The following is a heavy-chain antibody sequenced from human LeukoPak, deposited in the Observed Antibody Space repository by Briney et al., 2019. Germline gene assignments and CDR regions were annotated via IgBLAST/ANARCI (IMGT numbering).Heavy chain of an antibody. CDR2: IYYSGST. D-gene: IGHD3-10*01. Sequence: PSETLSLTCTVSGYSISSGYYWGWIRQPPGKGLESIGSIYYSGSTYYNPSLKSRVTISVDTSKNQFSLKLSSVTAADTAVYYCARWGSDGSSYGSGSYYATNWFDPWGQGTLVTVSS. J-gene: IGHJ5*02. CDR3: ARWGSDGSSYGSGSYYATNWFDP. CDR1: GYSISSGYY. V-gene: IGHV4-38-2*02.